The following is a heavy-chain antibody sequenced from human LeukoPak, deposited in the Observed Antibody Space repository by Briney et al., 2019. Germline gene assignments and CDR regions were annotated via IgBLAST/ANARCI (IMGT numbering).Heavy chain of an antibody. V-gene: IGHV1-2*06. CDR2: INPNRGGT. CDR3: ARDRVIYGSGSYGY. Sequence: ASVKVSCKASGYTFTGYYMHWVRQAPGQGLEWMGRINPNRGGTNYAQKFQGRVTMTRDTSISTAYVELSRLRSDDTAVYYCARDRVIYGSGSYGYWGQGTLVTVSS. CDR1: GYTFTGYY. D-gene: IGHD3-10*01. J-gene: IGHJ4*02.